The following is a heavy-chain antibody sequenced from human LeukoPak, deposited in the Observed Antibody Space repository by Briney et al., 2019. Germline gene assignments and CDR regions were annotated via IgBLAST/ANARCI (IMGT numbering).Heavy chain of an antibody. V-gene: IGHV4-59*01. CDR3: ARVGGDYGDYADY. CDR2: IYYSGST. CDR1: GGSISSYY. Sequence: SETLSLTCTVSGGSISSYYGSWIRQPPGKGLYWIGYIYYSGSTNYNPSLKSRVTISVDTSKNQFSLKLSSVTAADTAVYYCARVGGDYGDYADYWGQGTLVTVSS. J-gene: IGHJ4*02. D-gene: IGHD4-17*01.